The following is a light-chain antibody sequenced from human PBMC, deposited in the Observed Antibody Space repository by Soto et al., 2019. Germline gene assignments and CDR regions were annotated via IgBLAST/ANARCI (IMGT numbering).Light chain of an antibody. V-gene: IGKV3-11*01. J-gene: IGKJ4*01. CDR3: QPYNNWPLT. CDR2: EAS. CDR1: ESVSTF. Sequence: EIVLTQSPATLSLSPGERATLSCRASESVSTFLAWYQQKPGQAPRLLIYEASSRATGIPARFSGGGSGTVFTLTISRLEPEDFAVYYCQPYNNWPLTFGGGTKVESK.